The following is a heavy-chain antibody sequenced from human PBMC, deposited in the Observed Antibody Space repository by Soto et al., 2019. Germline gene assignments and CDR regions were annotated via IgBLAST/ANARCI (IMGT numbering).Heavy chain of an antibody. D-gene: IGHD3-3*01. CDR3: AKRHYDFSSDFYTLPYFYSIDV. CDR1: GGSFSGYN. V-gene: IGHV4-34*01. J-gene: IGHJ6*02. Sequence: QVQLQQWGAGLLKPSETLSLTCAVYGGSFSGYNWSWIRQPPGRGLEWIGGINDRGSTNNEPSLNHRFPLSLNPPKNQFSLSLSSVTAADTAVYYCAKRHYDFSSDFYTLPYFYSIDVWGQGTTVTVSS. CDR2: INDRGST.